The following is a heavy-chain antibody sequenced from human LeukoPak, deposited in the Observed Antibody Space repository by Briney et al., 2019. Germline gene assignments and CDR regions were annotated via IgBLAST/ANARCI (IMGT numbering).Heavy chain of an antibody. CDR1: GFTFTNNG. CDR2: IWYGGSNK. CDR3: ARAGVGTYGMDV. D-gene: IGHD3-3*01. J-gene: IGHJ6*02. Sequence: GGSLRLSCAASGFTFTNNGLHWVRQAPGKGLEWVAIIWYGGSNKYYADSVKGRFTISKDNSKSTLYLQMNSLRAEDTAVYYCARAGVGTYGMDVWGQGTTVTVS. V-gene: IGHV3-33*01.